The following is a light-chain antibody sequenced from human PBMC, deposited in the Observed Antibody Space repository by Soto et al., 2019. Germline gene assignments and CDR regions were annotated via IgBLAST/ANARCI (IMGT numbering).Light chain of an antibody. Sequence: EIVLTQSPATLSLSPGERATLSCRASQSVSSYLAWYQQKPGQPPRLLIYDAANRATGSPARFSGSGSGTDFTLTISSLETEDFAVYYCQQYNKWPRTVGQGTKGEIK. V-gene: IGKV3-11*01. J-gene: IGKJ1*01. CDR2: DAA. CDR3: QQYNKWPRT. CDR1: QSVSSY.